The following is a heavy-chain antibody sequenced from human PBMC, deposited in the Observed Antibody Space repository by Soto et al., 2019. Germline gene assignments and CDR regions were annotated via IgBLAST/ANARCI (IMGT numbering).Heavy chain of an antibody. CDR1: GFTFSSYA. Sequence: PGGSLRLSCAASGFTFSSYAMHWVRQAPGKGLEWVAVISYDGSNKYYADSVKGRFTISRDNSKNTLYLQMNSLRAEDTAVYYCARDIIGGYSSSSYYYYGMDVWGQGATVTVSS. CDR2: ISYDGSNK. V-gene: IGHV3-30-3*01. D-gene: IGHD6-6*01. CDR3: ARDIIGGYSSSSYYYYGMDV. J-gene: IGHJ6*02.